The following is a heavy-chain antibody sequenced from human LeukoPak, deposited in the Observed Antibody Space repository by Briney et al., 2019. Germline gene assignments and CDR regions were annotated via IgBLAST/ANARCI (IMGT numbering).Heavy chain of an antibody. CDR2: VNGYNGYT. CDR3: ARGRSSGFAYDAFDI. D-gene: IGHD3-22*01. V-gene: IGHV1-18*01. Sequence: ASVKVSCKASGYTFSRFGINWVRQAPGQGLEWMGWVNGYNGYTRYTEKFQGRVTMTTDTSTSTAYMELRTVRSDDTVVYYCARGRSSGFAYDAFDIWGQGTMVTVSS. CDR1: GYTFSRFG. J-gene: IGHJ3*02.